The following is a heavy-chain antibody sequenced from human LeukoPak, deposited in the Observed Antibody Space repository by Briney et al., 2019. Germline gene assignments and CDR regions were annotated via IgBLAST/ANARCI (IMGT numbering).Heavy chain of an antibody. CDR2: IYYSGST. CDR3: ARWGLAARSSGFFDY. CDR1: GGSISSYY. J-gene: IGHJ4*02. Sequence: SETLSLTCTVSGGSISSYYWSWIRQPPGKGLEWIGYIYYSGSTNYNPSLKSRVTMSVGTSKNQFSLKLSSVTAADTAVYYCARWGLAARSSGFFDYWGQGTLVTVSS. V-gene: IGHV4-59*01. D-gene: IGHD6-25*01.